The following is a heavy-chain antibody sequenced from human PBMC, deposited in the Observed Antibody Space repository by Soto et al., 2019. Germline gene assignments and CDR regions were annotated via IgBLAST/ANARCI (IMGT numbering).Heavy chain of an antibody. Sequence: GGSLRLSCAASGFTFSSYSMNWVRQAPGKGLEWVSSISSSSSYIYDADSVKGRITNSRDNAKNSLYLQMNSLRAEDTAVYYCAREAEYYDFWCGSPGRYYYMDVWGKGTTVTVSS. D-gene: IGHD3-3*01. CDR2: ISSSSSYI. CDR1: GFTFSSYS. CDR3: AREAEYYDFWCGSPGRYYYMDV. J-gene: IGHJ6*03. V-gene: IGHV3-21*01.